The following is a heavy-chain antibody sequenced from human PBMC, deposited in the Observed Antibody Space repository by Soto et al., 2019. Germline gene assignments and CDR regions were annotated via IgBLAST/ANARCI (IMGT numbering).Heavy chain of an antibody. CDR2: IYHSGST. CDR3: AGTGTILTGYYLSGYSYGWRAFDI. Sequence: QVQLQESGPGLVKPSGTLSLTCAVSGGSISSSNWWSWVRQPPGKGLEWIGEIYHSGSTNYNPSLKSRVTVSVDKSKNQFSLKLSSVTAADTAVYYCAGTGTILTGYYLSGYSYGWRAFDIWGQGTMVTVSS. D-gene: IGHD3-9*01. CDR1: GGSISSSNW. V-gene: IGHV4-4*02. J-gene: IGHJ3*02.